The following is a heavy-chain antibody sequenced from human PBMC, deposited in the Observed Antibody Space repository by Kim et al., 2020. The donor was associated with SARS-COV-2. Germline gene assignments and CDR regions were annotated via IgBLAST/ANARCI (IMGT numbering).Heavy chain of an antibody. Sequence: TFSADSVKARFTISRDDSSNTLFLQMNRLRADDTAIYYCAKTHSSGWAFDYWGQGALVAVSS. CDR2: T. J-gene: IGHJ4*02. V-gene: IGHV3-23*01. D-gene: IGHD6-19*01. CDR3: AKTHSSGWAFDY.